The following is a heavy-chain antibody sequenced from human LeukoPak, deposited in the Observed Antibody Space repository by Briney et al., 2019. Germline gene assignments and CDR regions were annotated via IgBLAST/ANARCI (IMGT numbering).Heavy chain of an antibody. CDR1: GDSFSGYY. J-gene: IGHJ6*03. D-gene: IGHD3-9*01. Sequence: KPSETRSLTCAVYGDSFSGYYWSWIRQPPGKGLEWIAEINHRGTTHYNPSLKSRVNISADTSKNQFSLHLDSVTAADTAVYYCAKTYYDILTGYGGPYYMDVWGKGTTVTVSS. V-gene: IGHV4-34*01. CDR2: INHRGTT. CDR3: AKTYYDILTGYGGPYYMDV.